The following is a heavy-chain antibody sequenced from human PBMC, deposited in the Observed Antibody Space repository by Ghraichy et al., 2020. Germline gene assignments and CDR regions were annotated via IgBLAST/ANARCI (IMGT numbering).Heavy chain of an antibody. J-gene: IGHJ6*02. CDR1: GFTFSRYG. CDR3: AKDSNPVLDYYFYGMDV. Sequence: GGSLRLSCAASGFTFSRYGMNWVRQAPGKGLEWVAVIWYDGSKKYYADSVKGRFTISRDNSKNTLYLQLNSLSAEDTAVYYCAKDSNPVLDYYFYGMDVWGQGTTVTVSS. V-gene: IGHV3-33*06. D-gene: IGHD3-3*01. CDR2: IWYDGSKK.